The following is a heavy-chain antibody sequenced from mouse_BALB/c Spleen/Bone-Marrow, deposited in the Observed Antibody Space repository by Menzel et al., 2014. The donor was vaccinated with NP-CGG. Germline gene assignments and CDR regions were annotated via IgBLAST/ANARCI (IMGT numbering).Heavy chain of an antibody. CDR1: GYTFTDYA. CDR2: ISTYYGDA. D-gene: IGHD2-4*01. Sequence: VQLQQSGAELVRPGVSVKISCKGSGYTFTDYAMHWVKQSHAKSLEWIGVISTYYGDASYNQKFKGKATMTVDKSSSTAYMELARLTSEDSAIYYCARGGSTMITTFAYWGQGTLDTVSA. J-gene: IGHJ3*01. CDR3: ARGGSTMITTFAY. V-gene: IGHV1S137*01.